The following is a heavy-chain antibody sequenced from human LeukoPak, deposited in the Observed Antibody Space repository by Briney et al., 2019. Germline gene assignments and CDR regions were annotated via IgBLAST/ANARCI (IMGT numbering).Heavy chain of an antibody. CDR3: ASPRSSGYLYY. CDR2: IYSGGST. J-gene: IGHJ4*02. Sequence: AGGSLRLSCAASGFTFSSYAMSWVRQAPGKGLEWVSIIYSGGSTYYADSVKGRFTISKDNSKNTLSLQMNSLRAEDTAVYYCASPRSSGYLYYWGQGTLVTVSS. CDR1: GFTFSSYA. D-gene: IGHD3-22*01. V-gene: IGHV3-53*01.